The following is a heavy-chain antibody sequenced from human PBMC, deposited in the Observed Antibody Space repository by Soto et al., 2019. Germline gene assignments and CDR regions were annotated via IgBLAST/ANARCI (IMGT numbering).Heavy chain of an antibody. J-gene: IGHJ4*02. CDR3: ARGNPITMIVVVAPDFDY. V-gene: IGHV3-48*02. D-gene: IGHD3-22*01. Sequence: EVQLVKSGGGLIQPGGSLRLSCAASGFTFSSYSMNWVRQAPGKGLEWVSYISSSSSTIYYADSVKGRFTISRDNAKNSLYLQMNSLRDEDTAVYYCARGNPITMIVVVAPDFDYWGQGTLVTVSS. CDR1: GFTFSSYS. CDR2: ISSSSSTI.